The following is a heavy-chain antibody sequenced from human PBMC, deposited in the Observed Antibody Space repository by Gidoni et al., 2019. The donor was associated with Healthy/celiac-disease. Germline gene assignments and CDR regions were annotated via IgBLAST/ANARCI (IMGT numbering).Heavy chain of an antibody. D-gene: IGHD5-18*01. J-gene: IGHJ6*02. Sequence: EVQLVQSGAEGKKPGESLKISSKGPGYSLTRYWIGWVRQMPGKCPEWMGIIYPGDSDTSYSPSFQGQVTISADKSISTAYLQWSSLKASDTAMYYCARVGYSPRGYYYGMAVWGQGTTVTVSS. CDR3: ARVGYSPRGYYYGMAV. CDR1: GYSLTRYW. V-gene: IGHV5-51*01. CDR2: IYPGDSDT.